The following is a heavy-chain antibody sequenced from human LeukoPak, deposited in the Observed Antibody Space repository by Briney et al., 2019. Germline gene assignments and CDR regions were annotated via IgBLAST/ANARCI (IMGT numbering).Heavy chain of an antibody. CDR2: ISGSGSST. J-gene: IGHJ4*02. V-gene: IGHV3-23*01. CDR1: GFTFSSYA. CDR3: AKDGTLSRAYGDYVV. D-gene: IGHD4-17*01. Sequence: GGSLRLSCAASGFTFSSYAMSWVRQAPGKGLEWVSAISGSGSSTYYADSVRGRFTISRDNSKNTLYLQMNSLRAEDTAVYYCAKDGTLSRAYGDYVVWGQGTLVTVSS.